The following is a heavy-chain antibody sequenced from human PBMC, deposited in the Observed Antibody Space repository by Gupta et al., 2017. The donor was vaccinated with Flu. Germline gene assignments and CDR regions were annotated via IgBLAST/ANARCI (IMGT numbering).Heavy chain of an antibody. V-gene: IGHV3-49*03. Sequence: EVKLVESGGALVQAGRSLRLSCTGYGFTFGDYAVNWFRQAPGRGLEWVAFIRNEAYGGTAEYAASVKGRFTLSRDDAKNTAHLQMNSLRSDDTAMYYCTREPTTVDFGYWGQGTLVSVS. D-gene: IGHD4-23*01. J-gene: IGHJ4*02. CDR2: IRNEAYGGTA. CDR3: TREPTTVDFGY. CDR1: GFTFGDYA.